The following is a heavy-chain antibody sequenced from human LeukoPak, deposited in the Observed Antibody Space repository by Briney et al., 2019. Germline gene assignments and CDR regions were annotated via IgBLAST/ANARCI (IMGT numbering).Heavy chain of an antibody. Sequence: ASVKVSCKVSGYTLTELSMHWVRQAPGKGLEWMGGFDPEDGETIYAQKFQGRVTMTEDTSTDTAYMELSSLRSEDTAVYYCARAGGSSWSHGMDVWGQGTTVTVSS. V-gene: IGHV1-24*01. CDR1: GYTLTELS. CDR2: FDPEDGET. D-gene: IGHD6-13*01. CDR3: ARAGGSSWSHGMDV. J-gene: IGHJ6*02.